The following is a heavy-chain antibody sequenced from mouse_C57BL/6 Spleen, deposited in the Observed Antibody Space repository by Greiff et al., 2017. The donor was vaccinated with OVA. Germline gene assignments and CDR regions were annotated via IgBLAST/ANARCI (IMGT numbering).Heavy chain of an antibody. Sequence: QVQLQQPGAELVKPGASVKMSCKASGYTFTSYWLTWGKQRPGQGLEWIGDIYPGSGSTNYNEQFKSKATLTVDTSSSTADMQLSSLTSEDSTVYYCARNWEYYFDYWGQGTTLTVSS. CDR2: IYPGSGST. D-gene: IGHD4-1*01. V-gene: IGHV1-55*01. CDR1: GYTFTSYW. J-gene: IGHJ2*01. CDR3: ARNWEYYFDY.